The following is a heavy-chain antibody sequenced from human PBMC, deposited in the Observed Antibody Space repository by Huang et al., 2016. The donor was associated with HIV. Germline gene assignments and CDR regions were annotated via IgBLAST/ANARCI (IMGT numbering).Heavy chain of an antibody. CDR1: GFSLTTTGVG. J-gene: IGHJ4*02. Sequence: QITLRESGPALVKPTQTLTLTCTFSGFSLTTTGVGVGWIRQPPGQALEWLAFIYSNGDGRYGPSLSSRLTITKDTSKNQVVLTMTNMDPVDTATYYCAHSTDASAATFYFDFWGQGTLVAVSS. CDR2: IYSNGDG. D-gene: IGHD6-25*01. CDR3: AHSTDASAATFYFDF. V-gene: IGHV2-5*01.